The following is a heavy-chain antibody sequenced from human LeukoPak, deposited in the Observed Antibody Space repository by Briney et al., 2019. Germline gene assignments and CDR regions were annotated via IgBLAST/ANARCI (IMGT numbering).Heavy chain of an antibody. J-gene: IGHJ4*02. CDR1: GASITRYF. CDR2: ISSGGST. D-gene: IGHD5-12*01. CDR3: ARGDDYKSTLFDY. Sequence: SETLSLTCTVSGASITRYFWNWIRQPPGKELEWIGYISSGGSTNYNPSLKSRVTISIDTSKNQFSLKLTSATAADAAVYYCARGDDYKSTLFDYWGQGTLVTVSS. V-gene: IGHV4-59*01.